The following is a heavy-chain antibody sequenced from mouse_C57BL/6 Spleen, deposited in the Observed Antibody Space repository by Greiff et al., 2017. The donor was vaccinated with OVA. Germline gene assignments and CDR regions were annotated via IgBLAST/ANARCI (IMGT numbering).Heavy chain of an antibody. V-gene: IGHV1-53*01. Sequence: VQLQQPGPELVKPGASVKLSCKASGYTFTSYWMHWVKQRPGQGLEWIGNINPSNGGTNYNEKFKSKATLTVDKSSSTAYMQLSSLTSGDSAVYYSARRPSFITTVVATNYFDYWGQGTTLTVSS. J-gene: IGHJ2*01. CDR2: INPSNGGT. CDR3: ARRPSFITTVVATNYFDY. CDR1: GYTFTSYW. D-gene: IGHD1-1*01.